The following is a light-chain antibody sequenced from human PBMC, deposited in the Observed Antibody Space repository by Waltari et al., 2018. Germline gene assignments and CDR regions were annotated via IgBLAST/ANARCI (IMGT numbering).Light chain of an antibody. J-gene: IGLJ3*02. Sequence: QSVLTQPPSTSGPPGQRVTIPCSGSSSNIGSNTLNWYQQLPGTAPKLLIYSNDHRPAGVPDRVSGSKSGTSASLAISGLQSEDDADYYCAAWDDSLNGWVFGGGTKLTVL. CDR3: AAWDDSLNGWV. CDR1: SSNIGSNT. V-gene: IGLV1-44*01. CDR2: SND.